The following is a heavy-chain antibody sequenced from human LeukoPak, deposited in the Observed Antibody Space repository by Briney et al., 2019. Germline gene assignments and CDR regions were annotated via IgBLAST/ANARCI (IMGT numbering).Heavy chain of an antibody. Sequence: PGGSLRLSCAASGFTFSSYAMGWVRQAPGKGLEWVSAISGSGGSTYYADSVKGRFTISRDNSKNTLYLQMNSLRAEDTAVYYCASPFNQYQLLSADYWGQGTLVTVSS. CDR3: ASPFNQYQLLSADY. J-gene: IGHJ4*02. V-gene: IGHV3-23*01. CDR1: GFTFSSYA. D-gene: IGHD2-2*01. CDR2: ISGSGGST.